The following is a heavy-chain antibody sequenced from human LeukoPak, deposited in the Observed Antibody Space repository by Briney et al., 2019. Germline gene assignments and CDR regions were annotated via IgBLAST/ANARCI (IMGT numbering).Heavy chain of an antibody. CDR3: ARRGQYCSGGTCFAANYYFDC. D-gene: IGHD2-15*01. Sequence: SETLSLTCAVYGGSFSTYYWNWIRQSPGKGLEWIGEINHTGTTNYNPSLKSRVTISVDTSKNQFPLKLTSVTAADTAVYYCARRGQYCSGGTCFAANYYFDCWGQGTLVTVSS. J-gene: IGHJ4*02. CDR1: GGSFSTYY. CDR2: INHTGTT. V-gene: IGHV4-34*01.